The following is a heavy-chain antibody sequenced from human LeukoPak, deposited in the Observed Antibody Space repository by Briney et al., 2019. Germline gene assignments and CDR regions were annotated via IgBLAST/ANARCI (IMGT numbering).Heavy chain of an antibody. V-gene: IGHV4-59*01. CDR2: IYYSGST. J-gene: IGHJ6*03. Sequence: SETLSLTCTVAGGSINSYYWSWIRQPPGKGLEWIGYIYYSGSTNYNPSLKSRVTISVDTSKNQFSLKLSSVTAADTAVYYCARVCSSTSCFYYYYMDVWGKGTTVTVSS. D-gene: IGHD2-2*01. CDR1: GGSINSYY. CDR3: ARVCSSTSCFYYYYMDV.